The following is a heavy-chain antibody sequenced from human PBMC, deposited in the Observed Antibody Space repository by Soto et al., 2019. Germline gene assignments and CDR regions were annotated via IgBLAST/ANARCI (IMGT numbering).Heavy chain of an antibody. CDR3: ARGPGDYSFDY. D-gene: IGHD4-17*01. Sequence: EVQLVESGGGLVQPGGSLRLSCTASGFTFSSYWMYWVRQAPGKGRVWVSRINSDGSQRDYTDSVKGRFTISRDNAKNTVYLQMSSLRAEDTAVYYCARGPGDYSFDYWGRGTLVTVSS. V-gene: IGHV3-74*01. J-gene: IGHJ4*02. CDR1: GFTFSSYW. CDR2: INSDGSQR.